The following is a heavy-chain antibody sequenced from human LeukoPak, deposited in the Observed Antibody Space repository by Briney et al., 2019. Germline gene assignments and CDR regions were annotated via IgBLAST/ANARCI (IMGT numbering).Heavy chain of an antibody. CDR3: ARVARYDFWSGYLNFDY. D-gene: IGHD3-3*01. V-gene: IGHV3-66*02. CDR1: GFTVSSNY. CDR2: IYSGGST. J-gene: IGHJ4*02. Sequence: PGGSLRLSCAASGFTVSSNYMSWVRQAPGKGLEWVSVIYSGGSTYYADSVKGRFTISRDNSKNTLYLQMNSLRAEDTAVYYCARVARYDFWSGYLNFDYWGQGTLVTVSS.